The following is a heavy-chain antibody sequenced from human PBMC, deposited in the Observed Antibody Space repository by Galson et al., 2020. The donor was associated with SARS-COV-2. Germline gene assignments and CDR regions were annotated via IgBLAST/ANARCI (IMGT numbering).Heavy chain of an antibody. CDR1: GYSISTGYY. D-gene: IGHD1-1*01. V-gene: IGHV4-38-2*02. Sequence: SETLSITCTVSGYSISTGYYWGWIRQPPGKGLEWIATIYHSGSTHYSPSLKSRVTISVDTSKNQFSLNLTSVTAADTAVYYCARGGVYTHRDTLERRPSPPFDYWGQGSLVTVSS. CDR3: ARGGVYTHRDTLERRPSPPFDY. J-gene: IGHJ4*02. CDR2: IYHSGST.